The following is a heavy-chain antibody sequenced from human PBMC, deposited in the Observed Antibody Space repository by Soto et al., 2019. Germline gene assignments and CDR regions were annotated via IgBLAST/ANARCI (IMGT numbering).Heavy chain of an antibody. CDR1: GGSFSGYY. CDR3: ARYNYYYYYMDV. Sequence: TLSLTCAVYGGSFSGYYWSWIRQPPGKGLEWIGEINHSGSTNYNPSLKSRVTISVDTSKNQFSLKLSSVTAADTAVYYCARYNYYYYYMDVWGKGTTVTVSS. J-gene: IGHJ6*03. CDR2: INHSGST. V-gene: IGHV4-34*01.